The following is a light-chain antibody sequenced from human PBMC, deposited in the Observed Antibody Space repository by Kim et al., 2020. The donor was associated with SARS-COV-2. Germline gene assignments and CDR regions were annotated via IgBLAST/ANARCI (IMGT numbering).Light chain of an antibody. Sequence: DIQMTQSPTSLSAYGGDRVTITCRASQGISNYLAWYQQKPGKVPQLLIYAASTLQSGVPSRFSGSGSGTYFTLTISSLQPEDVATYYCLKYNSAPWTFGQGTKVDIK. V-gene: IGKV1-27*01. CDR1: QGISNY. CDR2: AAS. J-gene: IGKJ1*01. CDR3: LKYNSAPWT.